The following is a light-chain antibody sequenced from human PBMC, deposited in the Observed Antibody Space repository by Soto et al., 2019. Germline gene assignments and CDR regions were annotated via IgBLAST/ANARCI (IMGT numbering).Light chain of an antibody. CDR2: DVC. CDR3: RSYTRSNTPV. CDR1: SSDVVGYNY. V-gene: IGLV2-14*03. J-gene: IGLJ2*01. Sequence: QSVLTQPASVSGSPGQSITISCTATSSDVVGYNYVSWYQHHPGKAPKVMIYDVCNRPSGVSNRFSGSKSGNTASLTISGLQAEDEADYYCRSYTRSNTPVFGGGTQLTVL.